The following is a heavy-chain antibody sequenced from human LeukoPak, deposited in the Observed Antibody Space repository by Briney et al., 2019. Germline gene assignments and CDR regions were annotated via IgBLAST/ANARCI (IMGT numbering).Heavy chain of an antibody. CDR1: GGSISSSSYY. Sequence: SETLSLTCTVSGGSISSSSYYWGWIRQPPGKGLDWIGSISYSGSTYYNPSLRSRVTISIDTSKNQFSLKLTSVTAADTAVYYCASDPFSSGWEFDYWGQGTLVTVSS. D-gene: IGHD6-19*01. V-gene: IGHV4-39*01. CDR3: ASDPFSSGWEFDY. CDR2: ISYSGST. J-gene: IGHJ4*02.